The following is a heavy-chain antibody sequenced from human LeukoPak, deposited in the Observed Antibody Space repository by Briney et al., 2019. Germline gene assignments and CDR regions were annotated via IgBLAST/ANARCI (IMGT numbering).Heavy chain of an antibody. Sequence: GGSLRLSCAASGCTFSSYAMSWVRQAPGKGLEWVSAISGSGGSTYYADSVKGRFTISRDNSKNTLYLQMNSLRAEDTAVYYCAKDPGQWLVADFDYWGQGTLVTVSS. J-gene: IGHJ4*02. CDR1: GCTFSSYA. D-gene: IGHD6-19*01. V-gene: IGHV3-23*01. CDR2: ISGSGGST. CDR3: AKDPGQWLVADFDY.